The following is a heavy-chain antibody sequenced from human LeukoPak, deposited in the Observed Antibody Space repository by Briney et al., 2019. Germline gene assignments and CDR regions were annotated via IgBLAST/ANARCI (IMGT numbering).Heavy chain of an antibody. D-gene: IGHD1-26*01. CDR3: IRDNRSYNVYY. Sequence: GGSLRLSCAASGFTFSRYWMHWVRQAPGKGLVWVSCIKSDGSSTSIADSAKGRFTISRDNAKNTVYLQMNSLRAEDTAVYYCIRDNRSYNVYYWGRGTLVTVSS. V-gene: IGHV3-74*01. CDR1: GFTFSRYW. J-gene: IGHJ4*02. CDR2: IKSDGSST.